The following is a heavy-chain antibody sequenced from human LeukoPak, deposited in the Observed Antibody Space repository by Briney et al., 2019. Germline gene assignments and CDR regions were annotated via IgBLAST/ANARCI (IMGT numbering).Heavy chain of an antibody. CDR2: IIPIFGTA. J-gene: IGHJ3*02. CDR1: GGTFSSYA. CDR3: ARDLPFDGSGTYFPFDI. D-gene: IGHD3-10*01. V-gene: IGHV1-69*06. Sequence: SATVSCKASGGTFSSYAISWVRQAPGQGLEWMGGIIPIFGTANYAQKFQGRVTITADKSTSTAYMELSSLRSEDTAVYYCARDLPFDGSGTYFPFDIWGQGTMVTVSS.